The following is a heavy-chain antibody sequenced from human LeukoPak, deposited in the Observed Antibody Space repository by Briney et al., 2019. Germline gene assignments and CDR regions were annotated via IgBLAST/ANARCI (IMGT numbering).Heavy chain of an antibody. J-gene: IGHJ4*02. V-gene: IGHV4-31*03. D-gene: IGHD5-18*01. CDR2: IYNSGST. CDR1: GGSISSIGYN. Sequence: SETLSLTCTVPGGSISSIGYNWSWIRQYPGKGLEWIGYIYNSGSTHYNPSLKSRVTISVDTSKNQFSLKLSSVTAADTAVYYCARAKTGYSALFDYWGQGTLVTVSS. CDR3: ARAKTGYSALFDY.